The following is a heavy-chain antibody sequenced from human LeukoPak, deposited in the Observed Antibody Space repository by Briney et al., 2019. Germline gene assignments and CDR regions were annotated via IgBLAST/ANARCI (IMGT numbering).Heavy chain of an antibody. CDR1: GGSISSYY. V-gene: IGHV4-59*08. CDR2: IYYSGST. CDR3: ARRPEGDSSSWPIEYYFDY. Sequence: PSETLSLTCTVSGGSISSYYWSWIRQPPGKGLEWIGYIYYSGSTNYNPSLKSRVTISVDTSKNQFSLKLSSVTAADTAVYYCARRPEGDSSSWPIEYYFDYWGQGTLVTVSS. D-gene: IGHD6-13*01. J-gene: IGHJ4*02.